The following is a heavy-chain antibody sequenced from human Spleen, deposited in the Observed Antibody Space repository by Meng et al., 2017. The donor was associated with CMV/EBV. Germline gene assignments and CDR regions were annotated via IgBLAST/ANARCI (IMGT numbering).Heavy chain of an antibody. D-gene: IGHD6-6*01. CDR1: GYMITNYY. V-gene: IGHV1-46*01. CDR2: INPSGGST. J-gene: IGHJ6*02. Sequence: ASVKVSCKASGYMITNYYMHWVRQAPGQGLEWMGIINPSGGSTNYAQKFQGRVTFTRDTSTSTVYMELRGLRSDDTAVYYCARRGYSSSSEGMDVWGQGTTVTVSS. CDR3: ARRGYSSSSEGMDV.